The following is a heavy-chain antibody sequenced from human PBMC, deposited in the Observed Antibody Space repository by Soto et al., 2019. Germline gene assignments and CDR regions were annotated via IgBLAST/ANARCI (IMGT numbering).Heavy chain of an antibody. D-gene: IGHD1-1*01. Sequence: QVQLVQSGSEVKTPGSSVKVSCKTSGGTLSSFAISWVRQAPGQGLEWVGTFIPVVGMAKYGQNFQGRITITADQSTNTLFMELSSLRYEDTAMYYCANCHDNYFYYCMDVWGQGTTVTVSS. CDR3: ANCHDNYFYYCMDV. J-gene: IGHJ6*02. CDR1: GGTLSSFA. CDR2: FIPVVGMA. V-gene: IGHV1-69*04.